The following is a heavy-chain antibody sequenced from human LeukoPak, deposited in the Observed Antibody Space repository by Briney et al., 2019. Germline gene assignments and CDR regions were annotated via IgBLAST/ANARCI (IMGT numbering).Heavy chain of an antibody. V-gene: IGHV1-69*13. CDR2: IIPIFGTA. D-gene: IGHD4-23*01. CDR1: GGTFSSYA. Sequence: GASVKVSCKASGGTFSSYAVSWVRQAPGQGLEWMGGIIPIFGTANYAQKFQGRVTITADESTSTAYMELSSLRSEDTAVYYCARARGKPRSYNYYGMDVWGQGTTVTVSS. J-gene: IGHJ6*02. CDR3: ARARGKPRSYNYYGMDV.